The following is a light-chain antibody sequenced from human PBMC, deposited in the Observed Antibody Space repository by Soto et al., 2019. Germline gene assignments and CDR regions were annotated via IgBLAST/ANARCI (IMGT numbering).Light chain of an antibody. V-gene: IGKV3-15*01. Sequence: EIVMTQSPATLSVSLGERATLSCRASQSVSINLAWYQQKPGQAPRLLIYSASTRATGIPARFSGSGSGTDFTLTFSSLQSEDFAVYYCHQHNNWPSAFGQGTKLEI. CDR2: SAS. J-gene: IGKJ2*01. CDR3: HQHNNWPSA. CDR1: QSVSIN.